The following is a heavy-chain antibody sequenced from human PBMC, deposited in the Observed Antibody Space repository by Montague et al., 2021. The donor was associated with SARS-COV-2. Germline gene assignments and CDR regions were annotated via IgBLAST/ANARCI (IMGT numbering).Heavy chain of an antibody. V-gene: IGHV3-7*01. CDR2: IKQDESEE. CDR3: ATDQNWAFDC. D-gene: IGHD7-27*01. Sequence: SLRLSCAASGFTFGSYWMSWVRQAPGKGLEWVANIKQDESEESYVDSVKGRFTISRDNAKNSLYLQMHSLRAEDTAVYYCATDQNWAFDCWGQGALVTVSS. J-gene: IGHJ4*02. CDR1: GFTFGSYW.